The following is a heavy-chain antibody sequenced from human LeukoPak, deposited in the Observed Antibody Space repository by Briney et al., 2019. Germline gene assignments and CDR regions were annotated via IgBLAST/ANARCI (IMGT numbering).Heavy chain of an antibody. V-gene: IGHV3-74*01. J-gene: IGHJ4*02. CDR2: INSDGSST. CDR3: AKDSPHYYDSSGYYPGYYFDY. CDR1: GFTFSSYW. Sequence: GGSLRLSCAASGFTFSSYWMHWVRQAPGKGLVWVSRINSDGSSTSYADSVKGRFTISRDNAKNTLYLQMNSLRAEDTAVYYCAKDSPHYYDSSGYYPGYYFDYWGQGTLVTVSS. D-gene: IGHD3-22*01.